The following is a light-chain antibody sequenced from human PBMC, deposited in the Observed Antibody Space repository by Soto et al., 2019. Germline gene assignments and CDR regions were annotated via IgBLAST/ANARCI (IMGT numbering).Light chain of an antibody. V-gene: IGKV1-27*01. CDR1: QGIRNF. CDR2: AAS. Sequence: DIQMTQSPPSLSASVGDRVTITCRASQGIRNFVAWYQQKPGKPPKLLIYAASTLQSGVPSRFSGSGSGTDFTLTISGLQREDVATYSCQKYSSVPVFGPGTKVEI. J-gene: IGKJ3*01. CDR3: QKYSSVPV.